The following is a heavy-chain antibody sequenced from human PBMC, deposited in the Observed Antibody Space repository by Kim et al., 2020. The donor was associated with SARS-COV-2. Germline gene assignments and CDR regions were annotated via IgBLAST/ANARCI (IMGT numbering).Heavy chain of an antibody. CDR3: ARDWGSGREFDY. D-gene: IGHD3-10*01. J-gene: IGHJ4*02. CDR1: GGSISSSSYY. Sequence: SETLSLTCTVSGGSISSSSYYWGWIRQPPGKGLEWIGSIYYSGSTYYNPSLKSRVTISVDTSKNQFSLKLSSVTAADTAVYYCARDWGSGREFDYWGQGTLVTVSS. V-gene: IGHV4-39*07. CDR2: IYYSGST.